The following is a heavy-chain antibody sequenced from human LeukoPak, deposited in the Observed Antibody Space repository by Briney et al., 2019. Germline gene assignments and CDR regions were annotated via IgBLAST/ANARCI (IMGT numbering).Heavy chain of an antibody. CDR2: ISSSSSYI. CDR1: GFTFSSYS. D-gene: IGHD1-1*01. Sequence: GGSLRLSCAASGFTFSSYSMNWVRQAPGKGLEWVSSISSSSSYIYYADSVKGRFTISRDNAKNSLYLQMNSLRAEDTAVYYCARDLSGGTSWFDPWGQGTLVTVSS. CDR3: ARDLSGGTSWFDP. J-gene: IGHJ5*02. V-gene: IGHV3-21*01.